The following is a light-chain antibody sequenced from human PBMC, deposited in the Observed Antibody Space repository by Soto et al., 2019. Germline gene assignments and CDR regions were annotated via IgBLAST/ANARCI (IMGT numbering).Light chain of an antibody. CDR3: QQLNSYPRIT. CDR2: AAS. V-gene: IGKV1-9*01. Sequence: DIQLTQSPSFLSASVGDRVTITCRACQGISSYLAWYQQKPGKAPKLLIYAASTLQSGVPSRFSGSGSGTEFTLTISSLQPEDFATYYCQQLNSYPRITFGQGTRLEIK. J-gene: IGKJ5*01. CDR1: QGISSY.